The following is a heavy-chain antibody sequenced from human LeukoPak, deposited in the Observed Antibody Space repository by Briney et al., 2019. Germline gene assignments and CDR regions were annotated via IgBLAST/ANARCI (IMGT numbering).Heavy chain of an antibody. CDR2: ISYDGSNK. D-gene: IGHD2-2*01. CDR3: AKGDIVVVPAGPFDY. V-gene: IGHV3-30-3*01. CDR1: GFTFSSYA. J-gene: IGHJ4*02. Sequence: GGSLRLSCAASGFTFSSYAMHWVRQAPGKGLEWVAVISYDGSNKYYADSVKGRFTISRDNSKNTLYLQMNSLRAEDTAVYYCAKGDIVVVPAGPFDYWGQGTLVTVSS.